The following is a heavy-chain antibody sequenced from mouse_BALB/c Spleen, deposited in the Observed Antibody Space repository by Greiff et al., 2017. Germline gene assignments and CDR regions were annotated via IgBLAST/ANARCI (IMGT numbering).Heavy chain of an antibody. CDR2: ISYSGST. CDR3: ARFLYDYDDYAMDY. Sequence: EVQLQQSGPSLVKPSQTLSLTCSVTGDSITSGYWNWIRKFPGNKLEYMGYISYSGSTYYNPSLKSRISITRDTSKNQYYLQLNSVTTEDTATYYCARFLYDYDDYAMDYWGQGTSVTVSS. J-gene: IGHJ4*01. D-gene: IGHD2-4*01. V-gene: IGHV3-8*02. CDR1: GDSITSGY.